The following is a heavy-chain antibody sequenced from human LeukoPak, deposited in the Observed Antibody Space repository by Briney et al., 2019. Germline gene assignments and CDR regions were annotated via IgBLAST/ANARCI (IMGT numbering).Heavy chain of an antibody. CDR1: GFTFSDYG. D-gene: IGHD5-24*01. V-gene: IGHV3-30*02. CDR3: AIKADGYNGGFDY. Sequence: GGSLRLSCGASGFTFSDYGMHWVRQAPGKGLEWVAFIRHDGNKKYLPDSMKGRFSVSRDNSKNTLNLQMNSLRAEDTAVYYCAIKADGYNGGFDYWDQGTLVTVSS. CDR2: IRHDGNKK. J-gene: IGHJ4*02.